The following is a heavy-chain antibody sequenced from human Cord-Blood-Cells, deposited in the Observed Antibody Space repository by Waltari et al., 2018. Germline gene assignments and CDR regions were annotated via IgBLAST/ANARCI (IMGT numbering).Heavy chain of an antibody. CDR1: GFTFSRFR. CDR3: ARFPSRRGGAFDI. D-gene: IGHD3-10*01. V-gene: IGHV3-48*01. CDR2: ISSSSSTI. J-gene: IGHJ3*02. Sequence: EVQLVESGGGWVQPGGSLRLSCAASGFTFSRFRMNWVRQAPGKGLEWVSYISSSSSTIYYADSVKGRFTISRDNAKNSLYLQMNSLRAEDTAVYYCARFPSRRGGAFDIWGQGTMVTVSS.